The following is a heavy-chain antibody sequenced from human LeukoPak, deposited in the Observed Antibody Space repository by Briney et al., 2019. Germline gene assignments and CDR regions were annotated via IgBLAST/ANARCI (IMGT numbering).Heavy chain of an antibody. CDR2: ISGSGGST. Sequence: PGGSLRPSCAASGFTFSSYAMSWVRQAPGKGLEWVSAISGSGGSTYYADSVKGRFTISRDNSKNTLYLQMNSLRAEDTAVYYCARVNYYGSGSYHGGLDYWGQGTLVTVSS. CDR1: GFTFSSYA. V-gene: IGHV3-23*01. D-gene: IGHD3-10*01. J-gene: IGHJ4*02. CDR3: ARVNYYGSGSYHGGLDY.